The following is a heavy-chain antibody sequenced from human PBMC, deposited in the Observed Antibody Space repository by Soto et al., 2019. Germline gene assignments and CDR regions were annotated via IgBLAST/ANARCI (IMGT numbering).Heavy chain of an antibody. D-gene: IGHD1-1*01. J-gene: IGHJ6*02. Sequence: ASVKVSCKASGYTFTNYAMQWVRQAPGQRLEWMGWINAGNGHTKYSQKFQGRVTITRDTSASTAYMELSSLRSEDTAVYYCARNLLKLDPNVYYYYYGMDVWGQGTTVTVSS. V-gene: IGHV1-3*01. CDR1: GYTFTNYA. CDR3: ARNLLKLDPNVYYYYYGMDV. CDR2: INAGNGHT.